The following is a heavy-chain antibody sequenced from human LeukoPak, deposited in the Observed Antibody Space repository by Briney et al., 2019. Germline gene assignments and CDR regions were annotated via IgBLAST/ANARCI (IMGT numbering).Heavy chain of an antibody. CDR2: IYTSGST. J-gene: IGHJ1*01. D-gene: IGHD3-22*01. CDR3: ARGMGAPPPTRITMIVVFTRAGSQH. CDR1: GGSISSYY. V-gene: IGHV4-4*07. Sequence: SETLSLTCTVSGGSISSYYWSWIRQPAGKGLEWIGRIYTSGSTNYNPSLKSRVTMSVDTSKNQFSLKLSSVTAADTAVYYCARGMGAPPPTRITMIVVFTRAGSQHGGQGTLATVSS.